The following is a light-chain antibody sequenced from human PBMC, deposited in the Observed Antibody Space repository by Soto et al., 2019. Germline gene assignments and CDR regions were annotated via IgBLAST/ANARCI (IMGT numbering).Light chain of an antibody. CDR1: QSISGY. CDR3: QVRGT. CDR2: AAS. V-gene: IGKV1-39*01. J-gene: IGKJ1*01. Sequence: DIQMTQSPSSLSASVGDRVTITCRASQSISGYLNWYQQKPGKAPKLLIYAASSLQSGVPSRFSGSGSGTDFTLTISSLQPEDFATYYCQVRGTFGQGTKVEIK.